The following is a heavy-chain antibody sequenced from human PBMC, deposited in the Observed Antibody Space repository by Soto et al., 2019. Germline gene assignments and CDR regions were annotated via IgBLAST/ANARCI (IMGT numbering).Heavy chain of an antibody. CDR1: GYTFTSYD. V-gene: IGHV1-8*01. J-gene: IGHJ6*02. CDR2: MNPNSGNT. CDR3: ARWPDGYYYYGMDV. Sequence: ASVKVSCKASGYTFTSYDIDWVRQATGQGLEWMGWMNPNSGNTGYAQKFQGRVTMTRNTSISTAYMELSSLRSEDTAVYYCARWPDGYYYYGMDVWGQGTTVTVSS.